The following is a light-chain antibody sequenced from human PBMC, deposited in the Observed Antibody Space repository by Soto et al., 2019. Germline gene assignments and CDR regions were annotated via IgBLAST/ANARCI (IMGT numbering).Light chain of an antibody. J-gene: IGLJ2*01. Sequence: QSVLTQPPSASGTPGQRVTISCSGSSSNIGSNYVYWYQQLPGTAPKLLIYRNNQRPSVVPGRFSGSKSGTSASLAISGLRSEDEADYYCAAWDDSLSGVVFGGGTKLTVL. CDR2: RNN. V-gene: IGLV1-47*01. CDR1: SSNIGSNY. CDR3: AAWDDSLSGVV.